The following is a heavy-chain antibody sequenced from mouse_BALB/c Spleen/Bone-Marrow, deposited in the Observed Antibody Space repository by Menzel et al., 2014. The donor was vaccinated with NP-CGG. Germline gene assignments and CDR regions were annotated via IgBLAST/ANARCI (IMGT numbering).Heavy chain of an antibody. D-gene: IGHD1-1*01. J-gene: IGHJ1*01. CDR3: APYYCGSSYGFYWYFDV. Sequence: QVQLQQSGVELVKPGASVKLSCKTSGYTFTNYWMYWGKQRPGQGLERIGDINPSNGRTNYNENFKAKATLTVDKSSSTAYMQSSSLTSEDSAVYYCAPYYCGSSYGFYWYFDVWGAGTTVTVSS. CDR1: GYTFTNYW. V-gene: IGHV1S81*02. CDR2: INPSNGRT.